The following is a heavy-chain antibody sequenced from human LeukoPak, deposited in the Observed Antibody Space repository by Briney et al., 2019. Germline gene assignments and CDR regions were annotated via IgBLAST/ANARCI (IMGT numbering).Heavy chain of an antibody. Sequence: QTGGSLRLSCAASGFTFSSYAMSWVRQAPGKGLEWVSAISGSGGNTYYADSVKGRFTISRDNAKNTLYLQMNSLRVEDTAVYFCARGHVPGSTRHWDFWGQGTLVTVSS. CDR2: ISGSGGNT. V-gene: IGHV3-23*01. CDR3: ARGHVPGSTRHWDF. J-gene: IGHJ4*02. CDR1: GFTFSSYA. D-gene: IGHD3-10*01.